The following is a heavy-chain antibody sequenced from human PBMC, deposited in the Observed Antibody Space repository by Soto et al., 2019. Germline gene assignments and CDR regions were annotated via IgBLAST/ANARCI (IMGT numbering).Heavy chain of an antibody. J-gene: IGHJ5*02. CDR3: ERLTTNWFDT. D-gene: IGHD4-4*01. CDR1: GGSISSSSYY. Sequence: SGTLSLTCTVSGGSISSSSYYWGWIRQPPGKGLEWIGSIYYSGSTYYNPSLKSRVTISVDTSKNQFSLKLSSVTAADTAVYYCERLTTNWFDTWGQGTLLTVSS. CDR2: IYYSGST. V-gene: IGHV4-39*01.